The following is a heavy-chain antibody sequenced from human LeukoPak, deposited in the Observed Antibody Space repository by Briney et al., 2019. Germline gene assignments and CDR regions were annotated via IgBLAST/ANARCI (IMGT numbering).Heavy chain of an antibody. Sequence: SVKVSCKASGGTFSNYAISWVRQAPGQGLEWMGAIIPIFGTANYAQKFQGRVTITADESTSTAYMELSSLRSEDTAVYYCARILSSSWYEYFHHWGQGTLVTVSS. V-gene: IGHV1-69*01. CDR2: IIPIFGTA. J-gene: IGHJ1*01. CDR1: GGTFSNYA. CDR3: ARILSSSWYEYFHH. D-gene: IGHD6-19*01.